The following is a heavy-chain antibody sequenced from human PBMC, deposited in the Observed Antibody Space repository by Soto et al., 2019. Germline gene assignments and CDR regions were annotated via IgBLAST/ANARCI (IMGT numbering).Heavy chain of an antibody. D-gene: IGHD5-18*01. Sequence: GGSLRLSGAASGFAFSSYAMSWVREAPGKGLEWVSGISGSGDSTYYADSVKGRFTISRDNSKNTLYLQMNSLRAEDTAVYYCALGYSYAPFDPWGQGTLVTVSS. J-gene: IGHJ5*02. CDR3: ALGYSYAPFDP. CDR2: ISGSGDST. V-gene: IGHV3-23*01. CDR1: GFAFSSYA.